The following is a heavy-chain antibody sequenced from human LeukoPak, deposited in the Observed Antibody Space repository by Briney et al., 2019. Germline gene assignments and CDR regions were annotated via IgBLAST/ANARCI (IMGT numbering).Heavy chain of an antibody. CDR3: AKDYYYDPVDAFDV. CDR2: ISASYGST. J-gene: IGHJ3*01. Sequence: GGSLRPSCAASGFTFSTYAMSWVRQAPGKGLEWVSCISASYGSTYYADSAKGRFTISRDNSKNTLYLQMNSLRPEDTAVYYCAKDYYYDPVDAFDVWGQGTMVSVSS. D-gene: IGHD3-22*01. CDR1: GFTFSTYA. V-gene: IGHV3-23*01.